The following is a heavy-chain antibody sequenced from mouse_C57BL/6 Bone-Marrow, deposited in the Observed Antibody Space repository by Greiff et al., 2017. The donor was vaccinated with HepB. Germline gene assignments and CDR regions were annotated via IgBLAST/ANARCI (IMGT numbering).Heavy chain of an antibody. CDR3: AREGVMTTEYFEV. CDR2: IWSGGST. Sequence: QVQLKQSGPGLVQPSQSLSITCTVSGFSLTSYGVPWVRQSPGKGLEWLGVIWSGGSTDYNAAFISRRSISKDKSKSQVFFKMNSLQADDAAIYYCAREGVMTTEYFEVWGTGTTVTVSS. J-gene: IGHJ1*03. D-gene: IGHD2-4*01. V-gene: IGHV2-2*01. CDR1: GFSLTSYG.